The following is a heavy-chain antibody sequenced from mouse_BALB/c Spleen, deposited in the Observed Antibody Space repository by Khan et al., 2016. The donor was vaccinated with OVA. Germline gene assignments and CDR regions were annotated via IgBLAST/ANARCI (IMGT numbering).Heavy chain of an antibody. CDR2: ISYSGRT. CDR1: GYSITSDYA. CDR3: ARAVTITTVVATDFDY. V-gene: IGHV3-2*02. J-gene: IGHJ2*01. D-gene: IGHD1-1*01. Sequence: EVQLQESGPGLVKPSQSLSLTCTVTGYSITSDYAWNWIRQFPGNKLEWMGYISYSGRTSYNPSPKSRISLTRDPSKNQFFLQLNSVTTEDTATYYCARAVTITTVVATDFDYWGQGTTLTVSS.